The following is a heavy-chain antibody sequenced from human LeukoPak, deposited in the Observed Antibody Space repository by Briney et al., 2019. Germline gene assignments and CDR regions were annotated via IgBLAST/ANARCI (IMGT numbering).Heavy chain of an antibody. CDR2: IYYSGST. D-gene: IGHD6-13*01. Sequence: SETLSLTCTVSDGSSSSYYWSWIRQPPGKGLEWIGYIYYSGSTNYNPSLKSRVTISVDTSKNQFSLTLSSVTAADTAVYYCASWYSSNWYYFDYWGQGTLVTVYS. J-gene: IGHJ4*02. V-gene: IGHV4-59*08. CDR3: ASWYSSNWYYFDY. CDR1: DGSSSSYY.